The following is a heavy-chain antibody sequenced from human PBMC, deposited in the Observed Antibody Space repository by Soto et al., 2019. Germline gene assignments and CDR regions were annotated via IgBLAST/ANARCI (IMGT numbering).Heavy chain of an antibody. CDR2: IYHTGST. J-gene: IGHJ4*02. Sequence: SETMSLACSVSGGSISTVGHYWTWIRQPPGKGLEWIGSIYHTGSTYYSKSLRSRLTMSVDTSKSQFSLRLGSVTAADTALYSCGKILVAATKNTDSDSWGPGILVTVSS. CDR1: GGSISTVGHY. CDR3: GKILVAATKNTDSDS. V-gene: IGHV4-30-4*08. D-gene: IGHD2-15*01.